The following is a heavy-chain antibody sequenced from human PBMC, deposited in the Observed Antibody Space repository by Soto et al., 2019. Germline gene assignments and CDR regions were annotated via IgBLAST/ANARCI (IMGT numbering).Heavy chain of an antibody. D-gene: IGHD3-10*01. CDR3: ARGVPFDY. Sequence: QITLKESGPTLLKPTETLTLTCTFSEFSLSTSGVAVGWIRQPPGKALEWLALIYWDDDKRYSPSLKSRLTITKDTSKNQVVLTITNMDPADTATYYCARGVPFDYWGQGTLVTVSS. CDR2: IYWDDDK. V-gene: IGHV2-5*02. J-gene: IGHJ4*02. CDR1: EFSLSTSGVA.